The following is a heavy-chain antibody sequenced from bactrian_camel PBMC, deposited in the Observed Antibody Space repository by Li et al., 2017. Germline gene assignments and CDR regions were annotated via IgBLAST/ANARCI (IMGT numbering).Heavy chain of an antibody. Sequence: HVQLVESGGGSVEAGGSLRLSCTVSGYTYSGWCMGWFRQAPGKEREGVALIDTDGKTSYADSVKGRFTGSRDNAKNTLYLQMSGLKSEDTATYYCARAVGDGGCRAGYCFGYYGQGTQVTVS. D-gene: IGHD1*01. CDR2: IDTDGKT. V-gene: IGHV3S1*01. CDR3: ARAVGDGGCRAGYCFGY. J-gene: IGHJ6*01. CDR1: GYTYSGWC.